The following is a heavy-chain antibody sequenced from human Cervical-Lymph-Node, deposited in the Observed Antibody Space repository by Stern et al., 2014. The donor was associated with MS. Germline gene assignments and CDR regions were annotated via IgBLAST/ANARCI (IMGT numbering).Heavy chain of an antibody. J-gene: IGHJ4*02. CDR1: GGSISSSGFF. Sequence: QLQLQESGPGLVKPSETLSLTCTVSGGSISSSGFFWGWIRQPPGKGLEVIGSISYSGSTYSNLPLKSRVTWSPDPPKNQFSLKLSSVTAADTAVYYCARQGGRYSPKNWGQGTLVTVSS. D-gene: IGHD1-1*01. V-gene: IGHV4-39*01. CDR3: ARQGGRYSPKN. CDR2: ISYSGST.